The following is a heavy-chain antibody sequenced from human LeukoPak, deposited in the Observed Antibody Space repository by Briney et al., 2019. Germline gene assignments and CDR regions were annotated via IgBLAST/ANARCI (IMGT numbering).Heavy chain of an antibody. CDR1: GGSISSSSYY. Sequence: PSETLSLTCTVTGGSISSSSYYWGWIRQPPGKGLEWIGSIYYSGSTYYNPSLKSRVTISVDTSKNQFSLKLSSVAAADTAVYYCARLGSSTSPTNIDYWGQGTLVTVSS. J-gene: IGHJ4*02. D-gene: IGHD2-2*01. V-gene: IGHV4-39*01. CDR3: ARLGSSTSPTNIDY. CDR2: IYYSGST.